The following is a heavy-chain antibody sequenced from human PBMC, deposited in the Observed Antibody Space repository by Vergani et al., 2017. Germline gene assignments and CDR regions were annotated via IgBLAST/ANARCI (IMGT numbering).Heavy chain of an antibody. V-gene: IGHV4-4*03. CDR2: VYHSGIT. J-gene: IGHJ3*02. CDR3: VRQWKLQGAFDI. CDR1: VCSLSHNNW. Sequence: HVQLQESVPGLVKPPGTLSLTCPVSVCSLSHNNWWSLVRQPPGKGLEWIGEVYHSGITNYNPSLKRRVTISVDKSMSQISLKLRSVTAADTTVYYCVRQWKLQGAFDIWGKGTMVTVSS. D-gene: IGHD1-1*01.